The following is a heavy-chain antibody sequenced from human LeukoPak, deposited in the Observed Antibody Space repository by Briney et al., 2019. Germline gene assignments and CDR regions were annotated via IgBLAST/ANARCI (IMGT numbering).Heavy chain of an antibody. Sequence: GASVKVSCKASGYTFTSYGISWVRQAPGQGLEWMGWISAYNGNTNYAQKLQGRVTMTTDTSTSTAYMELRSLRSDDTAVYYCARLPMTTVVTVGEAPDYWGQGTLVTVSS. J-gene: IGHJ4*02. V-gene: IGHV1-18*01. CDR3: ARLPMTTVVTVGEAPDY. D-gene: IGHD4-23*01. CDR2: ISAYNGNT. CDR1: GYTFTSYG.